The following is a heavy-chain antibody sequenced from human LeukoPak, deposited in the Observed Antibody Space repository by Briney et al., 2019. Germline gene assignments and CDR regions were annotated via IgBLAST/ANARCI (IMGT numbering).Heavy chain of an antibody. CDR2: LYYRGSA. J-gene: IGHJ4*02. CDR3: ASRHYDFGYY. D-gene: IGHD4-17*01. Sequence: SETLSLTCIVSGGSISSDSYYWAWIRQPPGKGLQWIGSLYYRGSAYYDSSLKSRVTISGDTSQNQFFLKLSSVTAADTAVYYCASRHYDFGYYWGQGTLVTVSS. CDR1: GGSISSDSYY. V-gene: IGHV4-39*01.